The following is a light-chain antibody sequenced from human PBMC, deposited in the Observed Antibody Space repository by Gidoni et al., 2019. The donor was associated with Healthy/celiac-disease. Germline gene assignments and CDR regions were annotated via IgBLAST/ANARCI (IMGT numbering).Light chain of an antibody. J-gene: IGLJ2*01. CDR3: SSYTSSSTLVV. Sequence: QSALTQPAPVPGSPGQSITISCTGTSSDVGGYNYVPWYQQHPVKAPKLMIYDVSNRPSGVSNRFSGSKSGNTASLTISGLQAEDEADYYCSSYTSSSTLVVFGGGTKLTVL. V-gene: IGLV2-14*01. CDR1: SSDVGGYNY. CDR2: DVS.